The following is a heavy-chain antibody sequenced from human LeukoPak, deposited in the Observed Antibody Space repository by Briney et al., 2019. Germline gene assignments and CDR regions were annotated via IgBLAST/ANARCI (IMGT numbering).Heavy chain of an antibody. D-gene: IGHD3-3*01. CDR3: SRAVLFGVVHFDY. Sequence: GGSLRLSCAASGFTFSDYYMSWIRQAPGKGLEWVSYISSSGSTIYYADSVKCRFPISRDNAKNSLYLQMNSLRAEDTAVYYCSRAVLFGVVHFDYWGQGTMVTVSS. CDR2: ISSSGSTI. V-gene: IGHV3-11*01. J-gene: IGHJ4*02. CDR1: GFTFSDYY.